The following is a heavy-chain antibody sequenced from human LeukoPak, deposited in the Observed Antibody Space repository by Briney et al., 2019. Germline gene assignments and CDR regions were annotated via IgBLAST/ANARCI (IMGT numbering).Heavy chain of an antibody. Sequence: SETLSLTCTVSGGSISSGGYYWSWIRQPPGKGLEWIGYIYHSGSTYYNPSLKSRVTISVDRSKSQFSLKLSSVTAADTAVYYCARYGSTSYMDVWGKGTTVTVSS. V-gene: IGHV4-30-2*01. CDR2: IYHSGST. CDR3: ARYGSTSYMDV. CDR1: GGSISSGGYY. D-gene: IGHD2-2*01. J-gene: IGHJ6*03.